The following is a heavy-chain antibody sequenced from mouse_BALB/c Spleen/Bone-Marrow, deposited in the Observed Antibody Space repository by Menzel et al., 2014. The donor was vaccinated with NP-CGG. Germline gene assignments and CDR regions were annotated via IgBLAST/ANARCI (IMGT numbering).Heavy chain of an antibody. Sequence: VQLKQSGPGLVKPSQSLSLTCSVTGFPITSGFYWNWIRQFPGDKLEWMGYISYDGSNNYNPSLKNRISVTRDTSKNQFFLKLNSVTTEDTATYYCAREGYYGSDAMEYWGQGTSVTVSS. CDR2: ISYDGSN. J-gene: IGHJ4*01. CDR1: GFPITSGFY. CDR3: AREGYYGSDAMEY. D-gene: IGHD1-1*01. V-gene: IGHV3-6*02.